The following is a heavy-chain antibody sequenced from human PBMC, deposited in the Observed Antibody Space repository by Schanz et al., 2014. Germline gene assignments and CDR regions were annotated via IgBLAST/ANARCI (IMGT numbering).Heavy chain of an antibody. Sequence: DVQLVESGGGLDQPGGSLRLSCAASGFTFSSYWMHWVRQAPGKGLVWVSRINLDGSRTSYADSVKGRFTISRDNAKNTLYLQMNSLRAEDTAVYYCTRDDWSAPSYWGQGTLVTVSS. CDR3: TRDDWSAPSY. V-gene: IGHV3-74*01. CDR1: GFTFSSYW. J-gene: IGHJ4*02. D-gene: IGHD3-9*01. CDR2: INLDGSRT.